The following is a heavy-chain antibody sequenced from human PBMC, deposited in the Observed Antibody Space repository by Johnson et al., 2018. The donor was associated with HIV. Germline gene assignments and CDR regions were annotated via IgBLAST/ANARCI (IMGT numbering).Heavy chain of an antibody. Sequence: VQLVESGGGLVQPGGSLRLSCAASGFTVSSNYMSWVRQAPGKGLEWVSVIYSGGSTYYADSVKGRFTISRDNSKNTLYLQMNSLRAGDTAAYYCARGRGGRHTFDSGGQGTMVAVSS. J-gene: IGHJ3*02. V-gene: IGHV3-66*02. CDR1: GFTVSSNY. D-gene: IGHD1-26*01. CDR2: IYSGGST. CDR3: ARGRGGRHTFDS.